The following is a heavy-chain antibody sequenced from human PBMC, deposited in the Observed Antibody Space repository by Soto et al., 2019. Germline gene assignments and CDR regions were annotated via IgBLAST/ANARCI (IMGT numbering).Heavy chain of an antibody. CDR1: GYIFVDYG. V-gene: IGHV1-18*04. CDR3: VIDDSTLSLPH. Sequence: QIQMVQSGAEIKEPGASVKVSCKTSGYIFVDYGIDWVRQAPGQDLQWMGWSGAYHTHTKYTPQFQGRVTITSDTSARTVDMELRSLGADDTANYYCVIDDSTLSLPHWGPGSRITVSS. CDR2: SGAYHTHT. J-gene: IGHJ4*02. D-gene: IGHD3-22*01.